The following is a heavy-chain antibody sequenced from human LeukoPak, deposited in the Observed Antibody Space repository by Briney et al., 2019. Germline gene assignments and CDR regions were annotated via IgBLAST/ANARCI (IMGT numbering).Heavy chain of an antibody. Sequence: PSETLSLTCTVSGGSISGYYWSWIRQPPGKGLEWIGYIYFSGSTNYNPSLKSRVTISVDTSKNQFSLKLSSVTAADTAVYYCARAKNYDFWSGRFDYWGQGTLVTVSS. CDR2: IYFSGST. CDR3: ARAKNYDFWSGRFDY. J-gene: IGHJ4*02. V-gene: IGHV4-59*08. CDR1: GGSISGYY. D-gene: IGHD3-3*01.